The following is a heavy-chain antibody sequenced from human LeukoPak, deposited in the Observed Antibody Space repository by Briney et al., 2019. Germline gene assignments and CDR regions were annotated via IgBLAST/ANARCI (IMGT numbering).Heavy chain of an antibody. CDR1: GGSFSDYS. CDR2: ISHSGGT. CDR3: ARDGIAVFGVITGNYYYMDV. D-gene: IGHD3-3*01. J-gene: IGHJ6*03. Sequence: SETVSLTCAVHGGSFSDYSWSWIRQPPGKGLEWIGEISHSGGTNYNPSLKSRVTMSVDTSNNQFSLKLKSVTAADTAVYYCARDGIAVFGVITGNYYYMDVWGNGTTVTVSS. V-gene: IGHV4-34*01.